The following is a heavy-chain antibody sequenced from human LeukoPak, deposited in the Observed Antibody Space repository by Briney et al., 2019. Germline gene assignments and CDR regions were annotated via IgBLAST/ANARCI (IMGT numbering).Heavy chain of an antibody. CDR1: GFTFSSYG. V-gene: IGHV3-53*01. D-gene: IGHD5-18*01. CDR3: ASLWNVDTAFDY. J-gene: IGHJ4*02. Sequence: GGSLRLSCAVSGFTFSSYGMTWVRQAPGKGLEWVSVIYSGGSTYYADSVKGRFTISRDNSKNTLYLQMNSLRAEDTAVYYCASLWNVDTAFDYWGQGTLVTVSS. CDR2: IYSGGST.